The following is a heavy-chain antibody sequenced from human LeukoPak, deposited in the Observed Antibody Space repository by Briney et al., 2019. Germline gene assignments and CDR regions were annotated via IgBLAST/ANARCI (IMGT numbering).Heavy chain of an antibody. CDR1: GYTFTSYY. J-gene: IGHJ6*03. CDR2: INPSGGST. V-gene: IGHV1-46*01. D-gene: IGHD2-2*01. Sequence: RASVKASCEASGYTFTSYYMHGVRQTPGQGLEWMGIINPSGGSTSYAQKFQGRVTMTRDMSTSTVYMELSSLRSEDTAVYYCAIVVPAADTDYYYYYMDVWGKGTTVTVSS. CDR3: AIVVPAADTDYYYYYMDV.